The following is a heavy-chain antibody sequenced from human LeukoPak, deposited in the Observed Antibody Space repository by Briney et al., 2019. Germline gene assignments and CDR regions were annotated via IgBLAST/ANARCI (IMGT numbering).Heavy chain of an antibody. CDR2: IYTSGST. V-gene: IGHV4-61*02. CDR3: ARLTPMARGPYYDSYYMDV. CDR1: GAFISSGSFY. J-gene: IGHJ6*03. Sequence: SETLSLTCSVSGAFISSGSFYWSWIRQPAGKGLEWIGRIYTSGSTNYNPSLKSRVTISVDTSNNHFSLKLRSVTAADTAVYYCARLTPMARGPYYDSYYMDVWGKGTTVTISS. D-gene: IGHD3-10*01.